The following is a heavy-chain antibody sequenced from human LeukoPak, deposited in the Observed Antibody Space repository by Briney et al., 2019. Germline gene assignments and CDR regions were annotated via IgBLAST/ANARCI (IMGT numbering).Heavy chain of an antibody. V-gene: IGHV4-38-2*02. Sequence: PSETLSLTCTVSGYSISNGFYWAWIRQPPGKGLEWIGSVYHTGSTYSNPSLKSRVTISVDTSKNQFSLKLSSVTAADTAVYYCAIDAHSTRIAAAGTFDYWGQGTLVTVSS. D-gene: IGHD6-13*01. CDR1: GYSISNGFY. CDR2: VYHTGST. CDR3: AIDAHSTRIAAAGTFDY. J-gene: IGHJ4*02.